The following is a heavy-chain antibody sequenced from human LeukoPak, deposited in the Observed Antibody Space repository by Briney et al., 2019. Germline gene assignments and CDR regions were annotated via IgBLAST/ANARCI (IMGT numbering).Heavy chain of an antibody. CDR3: AKERPAIC. V-gene: IGHV3-23*01. CDR1: GFTFSSYA. J-gene: IGHJ1*01. D-gene: IGHD2-2*02. CDR2: ISASGGTT. Sequence: PGGSPRLSCAASGFTFSSYAMSSVRQAPGKGLEWVSTISASGGTTYYADSVKGRFTISRAFSQNTPYLQMTSLTAEDTAVNYCAKERPAICWGQGALVTVSS.